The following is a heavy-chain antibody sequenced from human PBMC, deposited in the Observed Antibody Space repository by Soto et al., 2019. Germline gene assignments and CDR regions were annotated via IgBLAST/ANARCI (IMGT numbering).Heavy chain of an antibody. CDR3: AASCVACGGFNYYGMDV. V-gene: IGHV4-31*03. D-gene: IGHD5-12*01. J-gene: IGHJ6*02. CDR1: GGSISSGGYY. Sequence: QVQLQESGPGLVRPSQTLSLTCTVSGGSISSGGYYWSWIRQHPGQGLEWIGYIYYSGSTYYNPSLKSRVTISVDPSKNQFSLKLSSVTAADTAVYYCAASCVACGGFNYYGMDVWGQGTTVTVSS. CDR2: IYYSGST.